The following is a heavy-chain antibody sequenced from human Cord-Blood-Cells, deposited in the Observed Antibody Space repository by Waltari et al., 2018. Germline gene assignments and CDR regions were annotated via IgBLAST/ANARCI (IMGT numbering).Heavy chain of an antibody. V-gene: IGHV4-31*02. D-gene: IGHD2-2*01. J-gene: IGHJ6*02. CDR3: ARGDIVVVPAALIYYYYGMDV. CDR2: IYYSGST. Sequence: LEWIGYIYYSGSTYYNPSLKSRVTISVDTSKNQFSLKLSSVTAADTAVYYCARGDIVVVPAALIYYYYGMDVWGQGTTVTVSS.